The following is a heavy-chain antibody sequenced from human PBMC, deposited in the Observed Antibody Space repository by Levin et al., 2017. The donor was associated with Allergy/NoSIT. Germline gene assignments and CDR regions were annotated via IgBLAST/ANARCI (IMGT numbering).Heavy chain of an antibody. D-gene: IGHD2-15*01. Sequence: GESLKISCAASGFTFSSYWMHWVRQAPGKGLVWVSRINSDGSSTSYADSVKGRFTISRDNAKNTLYLQMNSLRAEDTAVYYCASNVGRGYCSGGSCYSTDYWGQGTLVTVSS. V-gene: IGHV3-74*01. CDR1: GFTFSSYW. J-gene: IGHJ4*02. CDR2: INSDGSST. CDR3: ASNVGRGYCSGGSCYSTDY.